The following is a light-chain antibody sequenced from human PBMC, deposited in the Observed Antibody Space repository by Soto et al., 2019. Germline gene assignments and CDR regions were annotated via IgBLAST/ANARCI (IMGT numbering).Light chain of an antibody. Sequence: EIVLTQSPATLSLSPGERATLSCRASQSFSSYLAWYQQKPGQAPRLLIYDASKRATGIPARFSGRGSGTDFTLTISSLEPADFAVYYCQQRSNWPPVITFGQGTRLEIQ. CDR1: QSFSSY. J-gene: IGKJ5*01. CDR2: DAS. CDR3: QQRSNWPPVIT. V-gene: IGKV3-11*01.